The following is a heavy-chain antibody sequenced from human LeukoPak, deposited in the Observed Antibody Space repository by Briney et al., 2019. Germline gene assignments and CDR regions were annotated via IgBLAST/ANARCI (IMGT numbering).Heavy chain of an antibody. D-gene: IGHD6-13*01. CDR3: ARESKGIAAAGTGGPQDAFDI. CDR1: GFTFSDYY. Sequence: PGGSLRLSCAASGFTFSDYYMSWIRQAPGKRLEWVSVIYSGGSTYYADSVKGRFTISRDNSKNTLYLQMNSLRAEDTAVYYCARESKGIAAAGTGGPQDAFDIWGQGTMVTVSS. V-gene: IGHV3-53*01. CDR2: IYSGGST. J-gene: IGHJ3*02.